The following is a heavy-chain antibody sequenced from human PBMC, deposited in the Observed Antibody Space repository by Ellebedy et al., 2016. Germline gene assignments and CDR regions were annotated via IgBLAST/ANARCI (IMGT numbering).Heavy chain of an antibody. CDR1: GFTFSNYA. J-gene: IGHJ6*02. CDR3: ARDLARGGSCYGMDV. Sequence: GESLKISCAASGFTFSNYAIHWVRQAPGKGLEWVAVVSHDGSLKYYADSVKGRFTISRDNSKNTLYLQMNSLRVEDTAVYYCARDLARGGSCYGMDVWGQGTTVTVSS. D-gene: IGHD2-15*01. V-gene: IGHV3-30-3*01. CDR2: VSHDGSLK.